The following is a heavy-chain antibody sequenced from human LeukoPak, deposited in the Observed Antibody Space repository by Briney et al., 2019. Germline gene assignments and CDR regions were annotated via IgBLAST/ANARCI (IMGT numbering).Heavy chain of an antibody. J-gene: IGHJ4*02. Sequence: GGSLRLSCAASGFTFSSYAMHWVRQAPGKGLEYVSAISSNGGSTYYANSVKGRFTISRDNSKNTLYLQMGSLRAEDMAVYYCARDLTYDSSGPSDYWGQGTLVTVSS. D-gene: IGHD3-22*01. CDR2: ISSNGGST. CDR3: ARDLTYDSSGPSDY. V-gene: IGHV3-64*01. CDR1: GFTFSSYA.